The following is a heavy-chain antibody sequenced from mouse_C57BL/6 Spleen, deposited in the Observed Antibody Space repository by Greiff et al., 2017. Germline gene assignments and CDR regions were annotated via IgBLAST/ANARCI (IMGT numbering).Heavy chain of an antibody. Sequence: EVQLQQSGAELVRPGSSVKMSCKTSGYTFTSYGINWVKQRPGQGLEWIGYIYIGNGYTEYNEKFKGKATLTSDTTSSTAYMQLSSLTAEDSAIYCCARSGYYGSGYNAMEYWGQGASVTVAS. CDR3: ARSGYYGSGYNAMEY. CDR2: IYIGNGYT. J-gene: IGHJ4*01. CDR1: GYTFTSYG. V-gene: IGHV1-58*01. D-gene: IGHD1-1*01.